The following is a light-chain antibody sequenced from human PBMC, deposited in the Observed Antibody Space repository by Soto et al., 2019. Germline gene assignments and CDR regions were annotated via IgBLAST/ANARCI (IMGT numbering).Light chain of an antibody. V-gene: IGKV1-5*01. CDR2: DAS. Sequence: DILMTQSPYTLSASVGDRVTITCRASQSVRSWLAWYQQKPGVAPKVLIYDASRLQSGVPLRFSGGGSGTEFTLTISSLQPDDFAAYYCQRYDSYSPTFGQGTKVDIK. CDR1: QSVRSW. CDR3: QRYDSYSPT. J-gene: IGKJ1*01.